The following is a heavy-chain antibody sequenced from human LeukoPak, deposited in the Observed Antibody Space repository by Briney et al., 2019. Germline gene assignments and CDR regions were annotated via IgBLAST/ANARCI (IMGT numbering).Heavy chain of an antibody. CDR3: ARGEYYYDSSGYTDY. CDR2: INHSGST. V-gene: IGHV4-34*01. Sequence: MSSETLSLTCAVYGGSFSGYYWSWIRQPPGKGLEWIGEINHSGSTNYNPSLKSRVTISVDTSKNQFSLKLSSVTAADTAVYYCARGEYYYDSSGYTDYWGREPWSPSPQ. CDR1: GGSFSGYY. D-gene: IGHD3-22*01. J-gene: IGHJ4*02.